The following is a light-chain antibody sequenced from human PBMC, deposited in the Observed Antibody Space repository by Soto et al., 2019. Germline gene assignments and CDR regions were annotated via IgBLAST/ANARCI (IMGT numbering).Light chain of an antibody. Sequence: QSVLTQPPSVSGAPGQRVSISCTGSSSNIGAGYDVHWYQHLPGTAPKLLIYGNNNRPSGVPDRFSGSKSGTSASLAITGLQAEDEADYYCQSYERSLSGHVIFGGGTKVTVL. CDR3: QSYERSLSGHVI. V-gene: IGLV1-40*01. CDR1: SSNIGAGYD. J-gene: IGLJ2*01. CDR2: GNN.